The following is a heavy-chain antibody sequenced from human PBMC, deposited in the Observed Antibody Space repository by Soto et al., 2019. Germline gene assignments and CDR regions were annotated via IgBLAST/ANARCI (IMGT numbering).Heavy chain of an antibody. CDR3: ARGRRRIQLWLLGYYYVMDV. CDR1: GGAINSYY. CDR2: IYSSGST. V-gene: IGHV4-4*07. J-gene: IGHJ6*02. Sequence: PSENLALTCTVSGGAINSYYWTWIRQPAGKGLEWIGRIYSSGSTKYNPSLQSRVTMSLDTSKNQFSLRLTSVTAADTAVYYCARGRRRIQLWLLGYYYVMDVWGQGTTVTVSS. D-gene: IGHD5-18*01.